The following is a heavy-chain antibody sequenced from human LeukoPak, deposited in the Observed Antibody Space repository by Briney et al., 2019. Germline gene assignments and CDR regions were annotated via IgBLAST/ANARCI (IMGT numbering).Heavy chain of an antibody. Sequence: GGSLRLSCAASGFTFRNYEMNWVRQVPGKGLEWVSYISRGGRTIYYVDSVKGRFTLSRDNAQNSLSLQMNSLRAEDTAVYYCARGGVRGILLPVDYWGQGTLATVSS. D-gene: IGHD3-10*01. J-gene: IGHJ4*02. CDR2: ISRGGRTI. CDR1: GFTFRNYE. CDR3: ARGGVRGILLPVDY. V-gene: IGHV3-48*03.